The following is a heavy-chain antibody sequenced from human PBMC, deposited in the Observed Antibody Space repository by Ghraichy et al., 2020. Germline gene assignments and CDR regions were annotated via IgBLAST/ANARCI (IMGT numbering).Heavy chain of an antibody. CDR3: AHGKKLLLWFGESKGYFDY. CDR2: IYWNDDK. D-gene: IGHD3-10*01. J-gene: IGHJ4*02. V-gene: IGHV2-5*01. Sequence: SGPTLVKPTQTLTLTCTFSGFSLSTSGVGVGWIRQPPGKALEWLALIYWNDDKRYSPSLKSRLTITKDTSKNQVVLTMTNMDPVDTATYYCAHGKKLLLWFGESKGYFDYWGQGTLVTVSS. CDR1: GFSLSTSGVG.